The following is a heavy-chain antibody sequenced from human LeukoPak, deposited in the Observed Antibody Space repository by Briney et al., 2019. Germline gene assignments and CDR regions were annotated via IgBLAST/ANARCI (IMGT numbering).Heavy chain of an antibody. CDR1: GFTFSSYW. V-gene: IGHV3-74*01. CDR2: INSDGSST. D-gene: IGHD3-3*01. J-gene: IGHJ5*02. CDR3: ASTGGVRFSNWFDP. Sequence: GGSLRLSCAASGFTFSSYWMHWVRQAPGKGLVWVSRINSDGSSTSYADSVKGRFTISRDNAKNTLYLQMNSLRAEDTAVYYCASTGGVRFSNWFDPWGRGTLVTVSS.